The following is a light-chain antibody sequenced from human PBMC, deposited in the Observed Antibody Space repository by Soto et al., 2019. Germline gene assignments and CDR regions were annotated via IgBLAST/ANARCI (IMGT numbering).Light chain of an antibody. J-gene: IGKJ1*01. CDR1: QGISNR. CDR2: QAS. Sequence: DVQMTQSPSTLSASVGDRVTITCRASQGISNRLAWYQQKPGKAPKLMIYQASSLKSGVPSRFGGSGSGRACSLIIPNLQPDDFAKYHYQQYYSHWTFGQGTKVEIK. V-gene: IGKV1-5*03. CDR3: QQYYSHWT.